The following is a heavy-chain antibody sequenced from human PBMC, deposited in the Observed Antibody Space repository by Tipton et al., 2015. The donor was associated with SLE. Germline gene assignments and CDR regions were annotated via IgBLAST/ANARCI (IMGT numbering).Heavy chain of an antibody. D-gene: IGHD7-27*01. V-gene: IGHV4-59*11. CDR1: GASISSHY. CDR3: ARFLGIPYWYFDL. Sequence: LRLSCTVSGASISSHYWSWIRQPPGKGLEWIGYIYYSGSTNYNPSLKSRVTISVDTSKNQFSLKLSSVTAADTAVYYCARFLGIPYWYFDLWGRGTLVTVSS. J-gene: IGHJ2*01. CDR2: IYYSGST.